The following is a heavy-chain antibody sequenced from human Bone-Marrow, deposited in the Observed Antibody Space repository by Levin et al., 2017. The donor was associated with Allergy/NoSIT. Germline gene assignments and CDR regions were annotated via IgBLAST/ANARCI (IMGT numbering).Heavy chain of an antibody. V-gene: IGHV4-39*07. J-gene: IGHJ4*02. CDR1: GDSISSSSHY. D-gene: IGHD2-21*01. CDR2: MYYSGST. Sequence: GSLRLSCTVSGDSISSSSHYWGWIRQPPGKGLEWIGTMYYSGSTYYNVSLKSRVTISLDMSKNQFSLKLSSVTAADTAVYYCARDPGGDFDYWGQGTLVTVSS. CDR3: ARDPGGDFDY.